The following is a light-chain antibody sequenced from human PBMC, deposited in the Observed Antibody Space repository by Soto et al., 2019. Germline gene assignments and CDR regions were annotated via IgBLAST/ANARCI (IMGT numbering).Light chain of an antibody. CDR1: QSVLFSSNNKKY. CDR3: QQYYSHTWT. J-gene: IGKJ1*01. V-gene: IGKV4-1*01. Sequence: DIVMTHSPDSFAVSLGERATINCNSIQSVLFSSNNKKYLAWYQQKPGQSPKLLIYWASTRESGVPERLSGSGYGTDLTITISSMKDADVAVYLCQQYYSHTWTFGPGTKVDIK. CDR2: WAS.